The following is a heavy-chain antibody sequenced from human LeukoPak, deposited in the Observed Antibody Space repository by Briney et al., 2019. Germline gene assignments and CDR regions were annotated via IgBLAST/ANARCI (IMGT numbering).Heavy chain of an antibody. CDR3: AREGRQRWLMKDPALDAFDI. Sequence: GASVKVSCKTSGYTFTSYDINWVRQATGQGLEWMGWMNPNSGNTGYAQKFQGRVTMTRNTSISTAYMELSSLRSDDTAVYYCAREGRQRWLMKDPALDAFDIWGQGTMVTVSS. J-gene: IGHJ3*02. CDR1: GYTFTSYD. CDR2: MNPNSGNT. V-gene: IGHV1-8*01. D-gene: IGHD6-19*01.